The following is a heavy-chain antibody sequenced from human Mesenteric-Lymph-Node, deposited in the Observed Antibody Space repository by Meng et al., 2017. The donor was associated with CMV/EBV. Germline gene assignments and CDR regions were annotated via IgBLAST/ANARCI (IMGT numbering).Heavy chain of an antibody. V-gene: IGHV4-61*08. CDR2: IYYTGNT. D-gene: IGHD3-3*01. CDR3: ARGSGALGYYFDY. J-gene: IGHJ4*02. Sequence: GSLRLSCTVSGASLSSGAYYWSWIRQPPGKGLEWIGYIYYTGNTNYNPSLKSRVTLSVDTSKNQFSLKLSSVTAADTAMFYCARGSGALGYYFDYWGQGTLVTVSS. CDR1: GASLSSGAYY.